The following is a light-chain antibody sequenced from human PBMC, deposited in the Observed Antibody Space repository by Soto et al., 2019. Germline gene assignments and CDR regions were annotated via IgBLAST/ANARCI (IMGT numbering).Light chain of an antibody. CDR1: SSDVGGYNF. Sequence: QSALTQPASVSGSPRQSITISCTGTSSDVGGYNFVSWYQQYPGKAPKLMIYDVTNRPSGVSNRFSGSKSGNTASLTISGLQAEDEADYYCSSYARSNTLLFGGGTKVTVL. CDR2: DVT. J-gene: IGLJ2*01. V-gene: IGLV2-14*03. CDR3: SSYARSNTLL.